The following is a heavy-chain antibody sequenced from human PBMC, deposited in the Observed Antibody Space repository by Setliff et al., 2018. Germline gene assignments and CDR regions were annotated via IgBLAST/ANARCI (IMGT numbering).Heavy chain of an antibody. CDR3: ASRATYYNFWSGYYLY. V-gene: IGHV1-69*06. D-gene: IGHD3-3*01. CDR2: IIPIFGTA. CDR1: GGTFSSYD. J-gene: IGHJ4*02. Sequence: AASVKVSCKASGGTFSSYDISWVRQAPGQGLEWMGRIIPIFGTANYAQKFQGRVTITADKSTSTAYMELSRLRSEDTAVYYCASRATYYNFWSGYYLYWGQGTLVTVSS.